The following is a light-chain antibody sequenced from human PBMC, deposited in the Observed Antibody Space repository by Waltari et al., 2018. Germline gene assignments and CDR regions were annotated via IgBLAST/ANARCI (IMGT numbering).Light chain of an antibody. J-gene: IGKJ1*01. V-gene: IGKV3-15*01. CDR2: GAS. CDR1: QSVSSN. CDR3: QQYTNWPPWT. Sequence: EIVMTQSPATLSVSPGERATLSCRASQSVSSNLAWYQQKPGHAPRLPISGASTRATGIPARFSGSGSGTEFTLTISSLQSEDFAVYYCQQYTNWPPWTFGQGTKVEIK.